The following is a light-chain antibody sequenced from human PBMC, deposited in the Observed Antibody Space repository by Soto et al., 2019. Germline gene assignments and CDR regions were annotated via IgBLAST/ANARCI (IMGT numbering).Light chain of an antibody. CDR1: SGHSSYA. Sequence: QAVVTQSPSASASLGASVKLTCTLSSGHSSYAIAWHQQQAEKGPRYLMKINSGGSHSKGDGIPDRFSGSSSGAERYLTISSLQSEDEADYYCQTWGTGRVFGGGTKVTVL. V-gene: IGLV4-69*02. CDR3: QTWGTGRV. J-gene: IGLJ3*02. CDR2: INSGGSH.